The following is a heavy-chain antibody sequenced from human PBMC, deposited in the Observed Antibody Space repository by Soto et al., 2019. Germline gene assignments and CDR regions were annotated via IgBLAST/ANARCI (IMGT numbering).Heavy chain of an antibody. J-gene: IGHJ3*01. Sequence: QVQLVQSGADVKKPGSSVKVSCKTSGGPFGSSAISWVRQAPAQGLEWMGEIIPVFDNANYAQNFQGRLTITADEPTGTVFMQLSSLRSEDPAVYFCARLRRDWGDAFDLWGLGTFVTVSS. D-gene: IGHD3-16*01. CDR2: IIPVFDNA. CDR1: GGPFGSSA. V-gene: IGHV1-69*01. CDR3: ARLRRDWGDAFDL.